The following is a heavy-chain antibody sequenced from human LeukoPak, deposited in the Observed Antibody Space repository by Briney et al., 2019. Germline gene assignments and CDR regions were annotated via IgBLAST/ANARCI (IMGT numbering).Heavy chain of an antibody. CDR2: IYYSGST. J-gene: IGHJ6*03. CDR3: ARVGIAARPGYMDV. V-gene: IGHV4-59*01. CDR1: GGSISSYY. D-gene: IGHD6-6*01. Sequence: SENLSLTCTVSGGSISSYYWSWIRQPPGKGLEWIGYIYYSGSTNYNPSLKSRVTISVDTSKNQFSLKLSSVTAADTAVYYCARVGIAARPGYMDVWGKGTTVTVSS.